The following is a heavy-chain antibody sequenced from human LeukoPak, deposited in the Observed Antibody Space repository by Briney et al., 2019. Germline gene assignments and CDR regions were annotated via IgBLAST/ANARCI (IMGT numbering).Heavy chain of an antibody. D-gene: IGHD6-13*01. Sequence: GRSLRLSCAASGFTFNIYSMYWVRQAPGKGLEWVASMSSDVSSEYCADSVKGRFTISRDNSKNMLYLQINSLRAEGTAVYHCARKKMAAAGKGAFDYWGQGTLVTVSS. CDR1: GFTFNIYS. CDR2: MSSDVSSE. V-gene: IGHV3-30*04. J-gene: IGHJ4*02. CDR3: ARKKMAAAGKGAFDY.